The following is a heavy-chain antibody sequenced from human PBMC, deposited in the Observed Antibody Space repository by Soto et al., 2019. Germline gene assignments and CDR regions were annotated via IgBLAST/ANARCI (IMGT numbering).Heavy chain of an antibody. CDR2: IIPIFGTA. V-gene: IGHV1-69*13. CDR1: GGTFSSYA. Sequence: SVKVSCKASGGTFSSYAISWVRQAPGQGLEWMGGIIPIFGTANYAQKFQGRVTITADESTSTAYMELSSLRSEDTAVYYRARQTGIAVAASVNWFDPWGQGTLVTVSS. D-gene: IGHD6-19*01. J-gene: IGHJ5*02. CDR3: ARQTGIAVAASVNWFDP.